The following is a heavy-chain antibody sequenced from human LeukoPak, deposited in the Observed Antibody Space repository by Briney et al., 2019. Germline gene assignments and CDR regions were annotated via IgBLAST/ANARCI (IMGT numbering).Heavy chain of an antibody. V-gene: IGHV1-2*02. Sequence: ASVKVSCKASGYTFTGYYMHWVRQAPGQGLEWMGWINPKSGDTNYAQKFQGRVTMTRDTSISTAYMELSRLRSDDTAVYYCARGIGSGSYGNWGQGTLVTVSS. CDR2: INPKSGDT. J-gene: IGHJ4*02. D-gene: IGHD3-10*01. CDR3: ARGIGSGSYGN. CDR1: GYTFTGYY.